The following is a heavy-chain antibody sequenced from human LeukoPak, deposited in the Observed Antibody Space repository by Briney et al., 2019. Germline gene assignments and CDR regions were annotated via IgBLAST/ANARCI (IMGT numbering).Heavy chain of an antibody. CDR3: AREVSGSEFDY. CDR2: IIPILGIA. D-gene: IGHD2-15*01. V-gene: IGHV1-69*04. Sequence: GASVKVSCKASGGTFSSYTISWVRQAPGQGLEWMGRIIPILGIANYAQKFQGRVTITADKSTSTAYMELSSLRSEDTAVYYCAREVSGSEFDYWGRGTLVTVSS. CDR1: GGTFSSYT. J-gene: IGHJ4*02.